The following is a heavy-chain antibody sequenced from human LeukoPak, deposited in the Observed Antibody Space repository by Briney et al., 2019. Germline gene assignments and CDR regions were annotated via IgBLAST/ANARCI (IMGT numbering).Heavy chain of an antibody. CDR2: INHSRGT. CDR1: GGPFSDFS. D-gene: IGHD5-18*01. J-gene: IGHJ6*03. CDR3: ARVGYTFSINDWSRTGLGAYPTKYYYYMDV. Sequence: SEPLPHTCAVYGGPFSDFSWTWIPQPPGKGLDWIGEINHSRGTNYLPSLMRRFIMSVDTSKHQPDLKVTSVTAADTAVYYCARVGYTFSINDWSRTGLGAYPTKYYYYMDVWGKGTTVTVSS. V-gene: IGHV4-34*01.